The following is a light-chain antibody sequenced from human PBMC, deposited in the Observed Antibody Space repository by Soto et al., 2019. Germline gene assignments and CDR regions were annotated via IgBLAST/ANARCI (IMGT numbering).Light chain of an antibody. J-gene: IGKJ1*01. CDR2: GAS. Sequence: EIVMTQSPATLSVSPGEGATVSCRASQSVSNNYLAWYQQKPGQAPRLLIYGASNRATGIPDRFSGSGSGTDFTLTISRLEPEDFAVYYCQQYGSSGTFGQGTKVDIK. CDR1: QSVSNNY. CDR3: QQYGSSGT. V-gene: IGKV3-20*01.